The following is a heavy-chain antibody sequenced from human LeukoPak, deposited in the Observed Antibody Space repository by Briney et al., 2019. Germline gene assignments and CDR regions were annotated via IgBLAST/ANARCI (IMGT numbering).Heavy chain of an antibody. CDR3: ARDRRAVAGTFDY. D-gene: IGHD6-19*01. CDR1: GFTFSSYS. Sequence: PGGSLRLSCAASGFTFSSYSMNWVRQAPGKGLEWVSSISSSSSYIYYADSVKGRFTISRDNAKNSLYLQMNSLRAEDTAVYYCARDRRAVAGTFDYWGQGTLVTVSS. CDR2: ISSSSSYI. V-gene: IGHV3-21*01. J-gene: IGHJ4*02.